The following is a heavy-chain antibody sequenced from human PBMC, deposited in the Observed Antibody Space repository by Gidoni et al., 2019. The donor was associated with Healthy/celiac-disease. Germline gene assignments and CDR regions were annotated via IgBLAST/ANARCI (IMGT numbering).Heavy chain of an antibody. D-gene: IGHD1-7*01. CDR2: ISGSGGST. J-gene: IGHJ4*02. CDR3: AKDGSASGPNWNYDYFDY. Sequence: EVQLLESGGGLVQPGGSLRPSCAASGFTFSSYAMSWVRQAPGKGLEWVSAISGSGGSTYYADSVKGRFTISRDNSKNTLYLQMNSLRAEDTAVYYCAKDGSASGPNWNYDYFDYWGQGTLVTVSS. V-gene: IGHV3-23*01. CDR1: GFTFSSYA.